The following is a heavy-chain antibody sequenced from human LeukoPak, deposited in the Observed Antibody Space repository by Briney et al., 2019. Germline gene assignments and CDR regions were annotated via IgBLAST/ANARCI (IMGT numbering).Heavy chain of an antibody. V-gene: IGHV4-34*01. CDR2: INHSGST. CDR1: GGSFSGYY. J-gene: IGHJ4*02. CDR3: ARERGGYYYGSGSYSIDY. Sequence: SETLSLTCAVYGGSFSGYYWSWIRQPPGKGLEWIGEINHSGSTNYNPSLKSRVTISVDTSKNQFSLKLSSVTATDTAVYYCARERGGYYYGSGSYSIDYWGQGTLVTVSS. D-gene: IGHD3-10*01.